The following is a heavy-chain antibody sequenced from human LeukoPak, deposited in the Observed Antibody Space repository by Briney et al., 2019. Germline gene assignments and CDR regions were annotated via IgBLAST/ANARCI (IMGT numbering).Heavy chain of an antibody. CDR3: TRAVTSMDGY. V-gene: IGHV3-7*03. CDR2: LNEDGSKR. D-gene: IGHD5-18*01. Sequence: GGSLRLSCAASGFTFSSYWMTWVRQAPGKGLEWVASLNEDGSKRSYVGSVKGRFTISRDNAQKSVYLQMNSLTAEDTAVYYCTRAVTSMDGYWGRGTLVTVSA. CDR1: GFTFSSYW. J-gene: IGHJ4*02.